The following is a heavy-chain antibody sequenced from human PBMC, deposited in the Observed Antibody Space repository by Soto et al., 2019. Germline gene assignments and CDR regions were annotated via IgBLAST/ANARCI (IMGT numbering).Heavy chain of an antibody. CDR3: ARDPSNDYCGDTFDY. J-gene: IGHJ4*02. D-gene: IGHD4-17*01. CDR1: AGTFSSYA. Sequence: ASVKVSCKASAGTFSSYAIHWGRQAPGQGLEWLGKIIPSYDRTNYSQKFQGRATVTADTYTTTAYMELSSLRSDDTAVYYCARDPSNDYCGDTFDYWGQGTLVTVSS. V-gene: IGHV1-69*04. CDR2: IIPSYDRT.